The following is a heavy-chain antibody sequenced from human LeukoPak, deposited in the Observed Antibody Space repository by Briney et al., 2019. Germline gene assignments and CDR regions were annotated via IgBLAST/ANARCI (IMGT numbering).Heavy chain of an antibody. Sequence: PSENLSLTCAGYGGSFSSYFWSWIRQAPGKGLEWVGEINHSGSTNYYPFLKSRGTRSVDPAKIQFSRKLSSVTAADTAVYYCSRVPHSNGSGSYYPYYYSYMDVWGKGTTVTVSS. J-gene: IGHJ6*03. CDR3: SRVPHSNGSGSYYPYYYSYMDV. V-gene: IGHV4-34*01. CDR2: INHSGST. CDR1: GGSFSSYF. D-gene: IGHD3-10*01.